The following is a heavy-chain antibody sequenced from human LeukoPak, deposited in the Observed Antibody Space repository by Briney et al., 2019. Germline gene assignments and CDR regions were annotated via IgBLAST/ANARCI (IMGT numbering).Heavy chain of an antibody. Sequence: PGGSLRLSCAASGFTFSSYSMNWVRQAPGKGLEWVSSISSSRYIYYADSMKGRFTISRDNAKNSLYLQMNSLRAEDTAVYYCAREDDNGDYVDYWGQGTLVTVSS. V-gene: IGHV3-21*01. CDR1: GFTFSSYS. CDR2: ISSSRYI. CDR3: AREDDNGDYVDY. D-gene: IGHD4-17*01. J-gene: IGHJ4*02.